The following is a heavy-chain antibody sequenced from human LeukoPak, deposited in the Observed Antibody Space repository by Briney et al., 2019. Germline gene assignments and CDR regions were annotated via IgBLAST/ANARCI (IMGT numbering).Heavy chain of an antibody. V-gene: IGHV3-66*01. CDR3: TTDGYRRFLEWLGYYYYMDV. D-gene: IGHD3-3*01. CDR2: IDSGDRT. Sequence: PGGSLRLSCAASGFTVSSNYMNWVRQAPGKGLEWVSVIDSGDRTYYADSVKGRFTISRDDSKNTLYLQMNSLKTEDTAVYYCTTDGYRRFLEWLGYYYYMDVWGKGTTVTVSS. CDR1: GFTVSSNY. J-gene: IGHJ6*03.